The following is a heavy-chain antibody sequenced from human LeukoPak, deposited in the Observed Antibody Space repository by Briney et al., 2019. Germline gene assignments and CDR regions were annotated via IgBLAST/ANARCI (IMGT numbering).Heavy chain of an antibody. V-gene: IGHV3-15*01. CDR2: IKSEIEGGTT. CDR1: GFTLTNDF. Sequence: GGSLRLSCAASGFTLTNDFMTWVRQAPGKGLEWVARIKSEIEGGTTDHAASVKGRFAISRDESTNTLFLQMNSLRNEDTAVYYCARAWFGESRDGLDIWGRGSMVVVSS. J-gene: IGHJ3*02. D-gene: IGHD3-10*01. CDR3: ARAWFGESRDGLDI.